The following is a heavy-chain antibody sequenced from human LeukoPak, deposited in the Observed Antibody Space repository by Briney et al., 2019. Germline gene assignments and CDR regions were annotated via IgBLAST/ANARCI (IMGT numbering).Heavy chain of an antibody. CDR1: DGSISSSSYY. CDR2: IYYSGST. CDR3: ARGLERREGWFDP. Sequence: SETLSLTCTVSDGSISSSSYYWGWIRQPPGKGLEWIGSIYYSGSTYYNPSLKSRVTISVDTSKNQFSLKLSSVTAADTAVYYCARGLERREGWFDPWGQGTLVTVSS. J-gene: IGHJ5*02. D-gene: IGHD1-1*01. V-gene: IGHV4-39*01.